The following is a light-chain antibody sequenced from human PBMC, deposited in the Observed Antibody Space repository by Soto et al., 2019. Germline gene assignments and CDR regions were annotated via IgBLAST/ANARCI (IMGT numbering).Light chain of an antibody. CDR1: QSVSDK. CDR2: GAS. V-gene: IGKV3-15*01. CDR3: QQYDQWPIT. J-gene: IGKJ5*01. Sequence: EIVMTQSPATLSVSPGERATLSCRASQSVSDKLAWYQQKPGQAPRLLIYGASARALGIPDRFSGSGSGTEFSFTVTSLQSEDFAVYHCQQYDQWPITFGQGIRLESK.